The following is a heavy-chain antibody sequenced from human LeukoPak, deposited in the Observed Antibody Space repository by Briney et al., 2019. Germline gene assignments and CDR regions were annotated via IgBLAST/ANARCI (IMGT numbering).Heavy chain of an antibody. J-gene: IGHJ4*02. CDR1: GGSISSSSYY. CDR3: ANLLGGDDSSGYSNDY. D-gene: IGHD3-22*01. Sequence: PSETLSLTCTVSGGSISSSSYYWGWIRQPPGKGLEWIGSLYYSGNTYYNPSLKSRVTISVDTSKNQFSLKLSSVTAADTAVYYCANLLGGDDSSGYSNDYWGQGTLVTVSS. CDR2: LYYSGNT. V-gene: IGHV4-39*07.